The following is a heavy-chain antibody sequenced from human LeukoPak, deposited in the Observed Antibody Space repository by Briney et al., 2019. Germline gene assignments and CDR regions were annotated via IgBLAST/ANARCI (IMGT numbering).Heavy chain of an antibody. CDR2: ISHSGATT. J-gene: IGHJ4*02. CDR1: GFTFSSYA. D-gene: IGHD3-16*01. Sequence: GGSLRLSCVASGFTFSSYAMSWVRQAPGKGLEWVSTISHSGATTYYADSVKGRFTISRDNSKNMLCLQMNSLRAEDTAVYYCARGPGGVFDYWGQGTLVTVSS. V-gene: IGHV3-23*01. CDR3: ARGPGGVFDY.